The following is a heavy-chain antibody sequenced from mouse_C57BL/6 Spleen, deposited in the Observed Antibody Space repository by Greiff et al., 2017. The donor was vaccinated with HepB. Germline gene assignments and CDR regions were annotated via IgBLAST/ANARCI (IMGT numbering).Heavy chain of an antibody. D-gene: IGHD2-1*01. Sequence: EVHLVESGPGLVKPSQSLSLTCSVTGYSITSGYYWNWIRQFPGNKLEWMGYISYDGSNNYNPSLKNRISITRDTSKNQFFLKLNSVTTEDTATYYCVIYYGNYDYAMDYWGQGTSVTVSS. CDR1: GYSITSGYY. V-gene: IGHV3-6*01. CDR2: ISYDGSN. J-gene: IGHJ4*01. CDR3: VIYYGNYDYAMDY.